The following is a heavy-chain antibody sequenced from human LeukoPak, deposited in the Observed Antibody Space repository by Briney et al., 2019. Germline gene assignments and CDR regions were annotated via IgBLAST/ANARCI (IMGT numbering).Heavy chain of an antibody. D-gene: IGHD2-8*01. J-gene: IGHJ3*02. Sequence: GGSLRLSCAASGFTVSSNYMSWVRQAPGKGLEWVSVIYSGGSTYYADSVKGRFTISRDNSKNTLYLQMNSLRAEDTAVYYCTTDEGYCTNGVCYADAFDIWGQGTMVTVSS. CDR1: GFTVSSNY. CDR2: IYSGGST. V-gene: IGHV3-53*01. CDR3: TTDEGYCTNGVCYADAFDI.